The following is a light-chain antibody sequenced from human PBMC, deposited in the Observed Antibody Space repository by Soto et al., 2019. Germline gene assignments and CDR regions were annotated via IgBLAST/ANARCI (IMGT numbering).Light chain of an antibody. CDR1: QSVSSSY. CDR3: QQYGSSPGT. V-gene: IGKV3-20*01. Sequence: EIVLTQSPGTLSLSPGERATLSCRASQSVSSSYLAWYQQKPGQAPRLLIYGASSRATGIPDRFSGSGSGTDFTLTISRLEPEAFAVYYCQQYGSSPGTFSQGTKVEIK. J-gene: IGKJ1*01. CDR2: GAS.